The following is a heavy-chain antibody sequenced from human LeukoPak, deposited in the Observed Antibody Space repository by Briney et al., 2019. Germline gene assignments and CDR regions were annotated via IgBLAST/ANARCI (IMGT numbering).Heavy chain of an antibody. V-gene: IGHV3-23*01. CDR3: VRRGGSDGWGAFDI. Sequence: GGSLRLSCATSEFTFSNYVMNWVRQAPGKGLEWVSSIRQSGDITYYADSVKGRFTISRDNSKNTLSLQMNSLSREDTAIYYCVRRGGSDGWGAFDIWGQGTVVTVSS. CDR2: IRQSGDIT. CDR1: EFTFSNYV. D-gene: IGHD5-24*01. J-gene: IGHJ3*02.